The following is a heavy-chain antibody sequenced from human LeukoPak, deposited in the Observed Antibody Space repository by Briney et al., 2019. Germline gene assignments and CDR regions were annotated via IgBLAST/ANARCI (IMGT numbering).Heavy chain of an antibody. V-gene: IGHV3-21*01. CDR2: ISSSSSYI. CDR3: ARDIVVVVAATNYYGMDV. D-gene: IGHD2-15*01. CDR1: GFTFSSYS. J-gene: IGHJ6*02. Sequence: GGSLRLSCAASGFTFSSYSMNWVRQAPGKGLEWVSSISSSSSYIYYADSVKGRFTIPRDNAKNSLYLQMNSLRAEDTAVYYCARDIVVVVAATNYYGMDVWGQGTTVTVSS.